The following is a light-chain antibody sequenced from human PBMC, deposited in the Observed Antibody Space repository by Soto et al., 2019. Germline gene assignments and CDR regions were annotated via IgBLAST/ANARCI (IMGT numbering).Light chain of an antibody. Sequence: EIVLTQSPATLSLSPGERATISCRASQSVSSYLAWYQQKPGQAPRLLIYDASNRATGIPARFSGSGSGTEFTLTISSLEPEDFAVYYCQQRSNWPPWTFGQGTKVEIK. J-gene: IGKJ1*01. CDR3: QQRSNWPPWT. CDR1: QSVSSY. V-gene: IGKV3-11*01. CDR2: DAS.